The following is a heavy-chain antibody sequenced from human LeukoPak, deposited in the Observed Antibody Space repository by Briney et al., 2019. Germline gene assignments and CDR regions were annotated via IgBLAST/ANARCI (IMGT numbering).Heavy chain of an antibody. CDR2: ISAYNGNT. D-gene: IGHD3-22*01. Sequence: ASVKVSCKASGYTFTSYGISWVRQAPGQGLEWMGWISAYNGNTNYAQKLQGRVTMTTDTSTSTAYMELRSLRSDDTAVYYCAVFYYYDSSGYAFDIWGQGTMVNVSS. J-gene: IGHJ3*02. CDR3: AVFYYYDSSGYAFDI. V-gene: IGHV1-18*01. CDR1: GYTFTSYG.